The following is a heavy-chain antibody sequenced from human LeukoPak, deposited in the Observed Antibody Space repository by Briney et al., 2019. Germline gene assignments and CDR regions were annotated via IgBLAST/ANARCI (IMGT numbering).Heavy chain of an antibody. CDR1: GGSFSGYY. CDR2: INHSGST. V-gene: IGHV4-34*01. D-gene: IGHD5/OR15-5a*01. J-gene: IGHJ4*02. Sequence: SETLSLTCAVYGGSFSGYYWSWIRQPPGKGLEWIGEINHSGSTNYNPSLKSRVTISVDTSKNQFSLKLSSVTAADTAVYYCARGSVLDYWGQGTLVTVSS. CDR3: ARGSVLDY.